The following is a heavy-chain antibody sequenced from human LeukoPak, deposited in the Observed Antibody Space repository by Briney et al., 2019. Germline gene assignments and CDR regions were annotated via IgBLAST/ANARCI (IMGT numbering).Heavy chain of an antibody. J-gene: IGHJ3*02. CDR1: GGSISRGGYY. Sequence: SETLSLTCTVSGGSISRGGYYWSWIRQHPGKGLEWSGYIDYSGSTYYNPSLKSRVTISVDTSKNQFSLKLSSVTAADTAVYYCATMVEMATAGAFDIWGQGTMVTVSS. CDR3: ATMVEMATAGAFDI. CDR2: IDYSGST. V-gene: IGHV4-31*03. D-gene: IGHD5-24*01.